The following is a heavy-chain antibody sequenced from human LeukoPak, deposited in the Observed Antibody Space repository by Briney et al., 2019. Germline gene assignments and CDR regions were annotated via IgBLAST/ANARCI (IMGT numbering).Heavy chain of an antibody. CDR3: ARAYDILTGYVDYYYYYMDV. D-gene: IGHD3-9*01. CDR1: GFTFSNYE. Sequence: GGSLRLSCAASGFTFSNYEMNWVRQAPGKGLEWVSSISSSSSYIYYADSVKGRFTISRDNAKNSLYLQMNSLRAEDTAVYYCARAYDILTGYVDYYYYYMDVWGKGTTVTVSS. J-gene: IGHJ6*03. CDR2: ISSSSSYI. V-gene: IGHV3-21*01.